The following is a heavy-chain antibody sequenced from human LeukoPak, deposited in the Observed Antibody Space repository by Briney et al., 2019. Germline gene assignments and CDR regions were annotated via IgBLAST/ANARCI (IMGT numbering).Heavy chain of an antibody. CDR2: IWYDGGNK. D-gene: IGHD3-10*01. J-gene: IGHJ5*02. Sequence: GGSLRLSCSASGFTFSTYGMHGVRQAPGKGREGVAVIWYDGGNKFYGDSVKGRFTISRDNSKNTLYLQMNSLRADDTAVYYCARGLQWFGEYMRFDPWGQGTLVTVSS. CDR3: ARGLQWFGEYMRFDP. V-gene: IGHV3-33*01. CDR1: GFTFSTYG.